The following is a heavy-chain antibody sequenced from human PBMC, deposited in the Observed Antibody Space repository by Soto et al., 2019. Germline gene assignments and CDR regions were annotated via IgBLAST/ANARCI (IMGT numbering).Heavy chain of an antibody. V-gene: IGHV1-18*01. J-gene: IGHJ6*02. CDR2: ISAYNGNT. CDR3: ARDWRRREMAIRTGYYYYGMDV. CDR1: GYTFTSYG. D-gene: IGHD2-21*01. Sequence: QVQLVQSGAEVKKPGASVKVSCKASGYTFTSYGISWVRQAPGQGLEWMGWISAYNGNTNYAQKLQGRVTMTTDTSTSTAYMELRSLRSDDTAVYYCARDWRRREMAIRTGYYYYGMDVWGQGTTVTVSS.